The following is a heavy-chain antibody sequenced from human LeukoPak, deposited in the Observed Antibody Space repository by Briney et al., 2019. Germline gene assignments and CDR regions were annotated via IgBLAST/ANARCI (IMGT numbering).Heavy chain of an antibody. CDR2: ISSSSSTI. V-gene: IGHV3-48*01. CDR3: ARDSGEQWLESDFDY. J-gene: IGHJ4*02. CDR1: GFTFSSYS. D-gene: IGHD6-19*01. Sequence: PGGSLRLSCAASGFTFSSYSMNWVRQAPGKGLEGVSYISSSSSTIYYADSVKDRFTISRDNAKNSLYLQMNSLRAEDTAVYYCARDSGEQWLESDFDYWGQGTLVTVSS.